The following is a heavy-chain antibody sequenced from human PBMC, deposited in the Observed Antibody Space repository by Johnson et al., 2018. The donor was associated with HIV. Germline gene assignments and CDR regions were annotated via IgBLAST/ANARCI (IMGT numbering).Heavy chain of an antibody. D-gene: IGHD3-16*02. CDR2: INWNGGST. V-gene: IGHV3-20*04. CDR3: VRGGLGYQNIHDPFDI. Sequence: VQLVESGGGVVRPEGSLRLSCAASGFTFHDYGLSWVRQAPGKGLEWVSGINWNGGSTGYADSVKGRFTISRDNSKNSLYLQMNSLRAEDTALYYCVRGGLGYQNIHDPFDIWGQGTMVTVSS. CDR1: GFTFHDYG. J-gene: IGHJ3*02.